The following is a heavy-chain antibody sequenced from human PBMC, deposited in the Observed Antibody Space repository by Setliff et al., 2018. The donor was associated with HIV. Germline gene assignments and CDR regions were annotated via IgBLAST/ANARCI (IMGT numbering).Heavy chain of an antibody. CDR1: GVSISNSHW. D-gene: IGHD5-12*01. V-gene: IGHV4-4*02. CDR2: IYHSGST. CDR3: ARDGYSGYANN. J-gene: IGHJ4*02. Sequence: KASETLSLTCAVSGVSISNSHWWSWVRQPPGKGLEWIGEIYHSGSTNYNPSLKSRVTISVDTSKNQFSLKLSSVTAADTAVYYCARDGYSGYANNWGQGTLVTVSS.